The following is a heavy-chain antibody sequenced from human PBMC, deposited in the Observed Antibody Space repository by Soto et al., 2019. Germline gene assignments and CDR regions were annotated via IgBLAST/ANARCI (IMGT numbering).Heavy chain of an antibody. D-gene: IGHD3-10*01. CDR3: AKVGKRGSPTLSYYYGMDV. CDR2: ISGSGGST. J-gene: IGHJ6*02. Sequence: EVQLLESGGGLVQPGGSLRLSCAASGFTFISYAMSWVRQAPGKGLEWVSAISGSGGSTYYADSAKGRFTISRDNSKNTLEQQMNSLRAEDTAVYYCAKVGKRGSPTLSYYYGMDVCGQGPTVTVS. V-gene: IGHV3-23*01. CDR1: GFTFISYA.